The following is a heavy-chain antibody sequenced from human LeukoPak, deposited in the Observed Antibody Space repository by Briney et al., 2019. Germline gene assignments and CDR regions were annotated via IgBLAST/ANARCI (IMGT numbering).Heavy chain of an antibody. CDR2: ISAYNGNT. Sequence: ASVKVSCKASGYTFTSYGISWVRQAPGQGLEWMGWISAYNGNTNYAQKLQGRVTMTTDTSTSTAYMELSSLRSEDTAVYYCARRELGAAGTSGYYYAMDVWGQGTTVTVSS. CDR1: GYTFTSYG. V-gene: IGHV1-18*01. CDR3: ARRELGAAGTSGYYYAMDV. D-gene: IGHD6-13*01. J-gene: IGHJ6*02.